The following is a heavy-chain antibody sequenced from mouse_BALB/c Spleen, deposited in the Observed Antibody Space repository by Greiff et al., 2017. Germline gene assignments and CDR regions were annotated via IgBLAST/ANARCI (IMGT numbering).Heavy chain of an antibody. CDR3: ARDAMDY. J-gene: IGHJ4*01. CDR2: INPSTGYT. CDR1: GYTFTSYW. Sequence: VQLQESGAELAKPGASVKMSCKASGYTFTSYWMHWVKQRPGQGLEWIGYINPSTGYTEYNQKFKDKATLTADKSSRTAYMQLSSLTSEDSAVYYCARDAMDYWGQGTSVTVSS. V-gene: IGHV1-7*01.